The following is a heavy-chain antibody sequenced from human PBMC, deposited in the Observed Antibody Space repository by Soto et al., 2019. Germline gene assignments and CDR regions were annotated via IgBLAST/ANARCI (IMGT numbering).Heavy chain of an antibody. V-gene: IGHV1-3*01. CDR2: INAGNGNT. Sequence: ASVKVSCKASGYTFTSYAMHWVRQAPGQRLEWMGWINAGNGNTKYSQKFQGRVTITRDTSASTAYMELSSLRSDDTAVYYCARDIALGGGNYGMDVWGQGTTVTVSS. J-gene: IGHJ6*02. D-gene: IGHD2-15*01. CDR3: ARDIALGGGNYGMDV. CDR1: GYTFTSYA.